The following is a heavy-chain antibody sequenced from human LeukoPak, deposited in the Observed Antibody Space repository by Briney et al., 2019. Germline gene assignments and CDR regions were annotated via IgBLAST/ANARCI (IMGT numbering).Heavy chain of an antibody. CDR3: ARLGYSYGLDY. Sequence: ASVKVSCKASGYTFTSYAMHWVRQAPGQRLEWMGWINAGNGNTKYSRKFQGRVTITRDTSASTAYMELSSLRSEDTAVYYCARLGYSYGLDYWGQGTLVTVSS. CDR2: INAGNGNT. D-gene: IGHD5-18*01. V-gene: IGHV1-3*01. J-gene: IGHJ4*02. CDR1: GYTFTSYA.